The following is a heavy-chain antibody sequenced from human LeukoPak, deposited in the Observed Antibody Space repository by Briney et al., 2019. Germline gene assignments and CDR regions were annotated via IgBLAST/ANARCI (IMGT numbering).Heavy chain of an antibody. CDR1: GGSISSSSYY. CDR2: INYSGST. Sequence: SETLSLTCTVSGGSISSSSYYWGWIRQPPGKGLEWIGSINYSGSTYYNPSLKSRVTISVDTSKNQFSLKLSSVTAADTAVYYCARPNCSGGSCFPDAFDIWGQGTMVNVSS. J-gene: IGHJ3*02. D-gene: IGHD2-15*01. CDR3: ARPNCSGGSCFPDAFDI. V-gene: IGHV4-39*01.